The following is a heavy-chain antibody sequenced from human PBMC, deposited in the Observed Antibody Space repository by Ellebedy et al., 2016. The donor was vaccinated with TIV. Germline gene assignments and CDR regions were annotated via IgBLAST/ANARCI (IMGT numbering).Heavy chain of an antibody. J-gene: IGHJ4*02. Sequence: PGGSLRLSCAGFEFTFSAYALSWVRQAPGTGLEWVAAISASGLTTKYADSVKGRLTISRDNPKDTLYLQMNNPGVEDTAMYYCVRASYRDVAAPIQGYWGQGTLVSVSS. CDR1: EFTFSAYA. D-gene: IGHD5-12*01. V-gene: IGHV3-23*01. CDR3: VRASYRDVAAPIQGY. CDR2: ISASGLTT.